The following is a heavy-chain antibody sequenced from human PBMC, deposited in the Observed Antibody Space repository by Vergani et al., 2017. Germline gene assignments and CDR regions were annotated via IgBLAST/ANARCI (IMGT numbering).Heavy chain of an antibody. CDR3: TTDVEMATITGGLGY. CDR1: GFTFSNAW. D-gene: IGHD5-24*01. CDR2: IKSKTDGGTT. V-gene: IGHV3-15*01. Sequence: EVQLVESGGGLVKPGGSLRLSCAASGFTFSNAWMSWVRQAPGKGLEWVGRIKSKTDGGTTDYAAPVKGRFTISRDDSKNTLYLQMNSLKTEDTAVYYCTTDVEMATITGGLGYWGQGTLVTVSS. J-gene: IGHJ4*02.